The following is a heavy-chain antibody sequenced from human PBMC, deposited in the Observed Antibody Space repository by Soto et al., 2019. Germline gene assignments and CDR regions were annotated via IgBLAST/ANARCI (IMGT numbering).Heavy chain of an antibody. CDR1: GGSISSGGYS. J-gene: IGHJ6*02. Sequence: QLQLQESGSGLVKPSQTLSLTCAVSGGSISSGGYSWSWIRQPPGKGLEWIGYIYHSGSTYYNPSLKGRVTISVDRSKNQFSLKLSSVTAADTAVYYCARGGDYFPYYYGMDVWGQGTTVTVSS. D-gene: IGHD3-10*01. CDR2: IYHSGST. CDR3: ARGGDYFPYYYGMDV. V-gene: IGHV4-30-2*01.